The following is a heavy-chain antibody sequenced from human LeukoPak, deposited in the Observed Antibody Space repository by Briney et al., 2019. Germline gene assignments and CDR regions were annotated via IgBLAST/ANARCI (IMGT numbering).Heavy chain of an antibody. D-gene: IGHD6-19*01. J-gene: IGHJ4*02. V-gene: IGHV3-30*04. CDR3: AREGIAVALDY. Sequence: GRSLRLSCAASGFTFSNYAMHWVRQAPGKGLEWVAVISYDGSNKYYADSVKGRFTISRDNSKNTLYLQMNSLRAEDTAVYYCAREGIAVALDYWGQGTLVTVSS. CDR2: ISYDGSNK. CDR1: GFTFSNYA.